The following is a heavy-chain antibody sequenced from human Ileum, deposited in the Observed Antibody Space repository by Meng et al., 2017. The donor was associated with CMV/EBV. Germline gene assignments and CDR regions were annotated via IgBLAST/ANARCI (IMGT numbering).Heavy chain of an antibody. D-gene: IGHD4/OR15-4a*01. Sequence: GESLKISCAASGFTFSSYAIHWVRQAPGKGLEYVSATSANGDDTYYADSVRGRFTISRDNSKNTLYLQLSSLRAEDTAVYYCARERDYGLDYWGQGALVTVSS. CDR2: TSANGDDT. V-gene: IGHV3-64*02. J-gene: IGHJ4*02. CDR3: ARERDYGLDY. CDR1: GFTFSSYA.